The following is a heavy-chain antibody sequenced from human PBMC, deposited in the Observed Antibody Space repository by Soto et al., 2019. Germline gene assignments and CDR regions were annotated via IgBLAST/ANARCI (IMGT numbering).Heavy chain of an antibody. Sequence: QVQLVQSGAEVKKPGASVKVSCKASGYTFTSYGISWVRQAPGQGLEWMGWINTYNADTNYAQKLQGRVFMTADISTRTAYMELRSLRSDDTAVYYCARDYGDYRPADYWGQGTLVTVSS. CDR3: ARDYGDYRPADY. CDR2: INTYNADT. V-gene: IGHV1-18*01. CDR1: GYTFTSYG. J-gene: IGHJ4*02. D-gene: IGHD4-17*01.